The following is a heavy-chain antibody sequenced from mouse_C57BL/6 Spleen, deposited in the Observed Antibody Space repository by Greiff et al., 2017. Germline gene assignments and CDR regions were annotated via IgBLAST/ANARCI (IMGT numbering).Heavy chain of an antibody. V-gene: IGHV5-4*01. D-gene: IGHD1-1*01. Sequence: EVQVVESGGGLVKPGGSLKLSCAASGFTFSSYAMSWVRQTPEKRLEWVATISAGGSYTYYPDNVKGRVTISRDNAKNNPYLQMSHLKSEDTAMYYCARDRGYYGSSYYFDYWGQGTTLTVSS. J-gene: IGHJ2*01. CDR1: GFTFSSYA. CDR3: ARDRGYYGSSYYFDY. CDR2: ISAGGSYT.